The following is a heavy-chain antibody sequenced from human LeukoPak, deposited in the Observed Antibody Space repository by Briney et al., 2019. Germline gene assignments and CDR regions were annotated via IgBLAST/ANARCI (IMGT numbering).Heavy chain of an antibody. D-gene: IGHD4-23*01. J-gene: IGHJ4*02. CDR3: ARDHMTTVVTTGEVDY. V-gene: IGHV3-30-3*01. CDR2: ISYDGSNK. CDR1: GFTFSSYA. Sequence: GGSLRLSCAASGFTFSSYAMHWVRQAPGKGLEWVAVISYDGSNKYYADSAKGRFTISRDNSKNTLYLQMNSLRAEDTAVYYCARDHMTTVVTTGEVDYWGQGTLVTVSS.